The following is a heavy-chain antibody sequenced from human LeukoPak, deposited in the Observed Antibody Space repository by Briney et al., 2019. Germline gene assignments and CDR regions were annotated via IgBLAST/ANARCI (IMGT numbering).Heavy chain of an antibody. Sequence: SQTLSLTCTVSGGSISSGDYYWSWIRQPPGKGLEWIGYIYYSGSTYHNPSLKSRVTISVDTSKNQFSLKLSSVTAADTAVYYCARVSYDSSGYRLDYWGQGTLVTVSP. D-gene: IGHD3-22*01. CDR1: GGSISSGDYY. CDR3: ARVSYDSSGYRLDY. V-gene: IGHV4-30-4*01. CDR2: IYYSGST. J-gene: IGHJ4*02.